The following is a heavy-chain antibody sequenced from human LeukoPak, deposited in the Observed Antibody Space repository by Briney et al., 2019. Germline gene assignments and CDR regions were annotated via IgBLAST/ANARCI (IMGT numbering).Heavy chain of an antibody. J-gene: IGHJ4*02. CDR1: GGSIGRDY. Sequence: SETLSLTCTVSGGSIGRDYWSWIRQPPGKGLEWIGYIDYAGRTNYNPSLKSRVTISVDTSKNQFSLKLSSVTAADTAVYYCARDRPGGSSLDYWGQGTLVTVSS. CDR2: IDYAGRT. D-gene: IGHD6-13*01. V-gene: IGHV4-59*01. CDR3: ARDRPGGSSLDY.